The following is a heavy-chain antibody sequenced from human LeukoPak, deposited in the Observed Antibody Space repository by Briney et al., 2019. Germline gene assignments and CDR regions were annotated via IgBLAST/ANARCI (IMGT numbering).Heavy chain of an antibody. D-gene: IGHD6-25*01. CDR2: IYYSGST. V-gene: IGHV4-59*01. CDR3: ARVNSSGGYFDY. CDR1: GGSISSYY. J-gene: IGHJ4*02. Sequence: LETLSLTCTVSGGSISSYYWSWIRQPPGKGLEWIGYIYYSGSTNYNPSLKSRVTISVDTSKNQFSLKLSSVTAADTAVYYCARVNSSGGYFDYWGQGTLVTVSS.